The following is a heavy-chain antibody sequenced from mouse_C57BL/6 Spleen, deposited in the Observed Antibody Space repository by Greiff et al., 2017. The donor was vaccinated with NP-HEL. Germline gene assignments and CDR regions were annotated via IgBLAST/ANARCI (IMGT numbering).Heavy chain of an antibody. CDR3: ARGGGYEAWFAY. CDR2: INYDGSST. D-gene: IGHD3-1*01. J-gene: IGHJ3*01. V-gene: IGHV5-16*01. CDR1: GFTFSDYY. Sequence: DVKLVESEGGLVQPGSSMKLSCTASGFTFSDYYMAWVRQVPEKGLEWVANINYDGSSTYYLDSLKSRFIISRDNAKNILYLQMSSLKSEDTATYYCARGGGYEAWFAYWGPGTLVTVSA.